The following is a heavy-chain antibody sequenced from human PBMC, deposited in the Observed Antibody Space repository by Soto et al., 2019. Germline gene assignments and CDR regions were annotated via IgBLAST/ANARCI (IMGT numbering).Heavy chain of an antibody. J-gene: IGHJ6*03. CDR2: INHSGST. CDR3: ASGVRSISSDARSYYYMYV. V-gene: IGHV4-34*01. Sequence: SETLSLTCAVYGGSFSGYYWSWIRQPPGKGLEWIGEINHSGSTNYNPSLKSRVTISVDTSKNQFSLKLSSVTAADTAVYYCASGVRSISSDARSYYYMYVWGQGTTVPVSS. CDR1: GGSFSGYY. D-gene: IGHD6-6*01.